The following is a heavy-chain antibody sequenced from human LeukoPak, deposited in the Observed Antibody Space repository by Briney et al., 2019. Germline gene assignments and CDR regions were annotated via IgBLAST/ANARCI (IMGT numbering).Heavy chain of an antibody. V-gene: IGHV1-69*01. D-gene: IGHD3-22*01. CDR3: ARDHGDSSGYTPSAYYYYGMDV. CDR1: GGTFSSYA. J-gene: IGHJ6*02. Sequence: ASVKVSCRASGGTFSSYAISWVRQAPGQGLEWMGGIIPIFGTANYAQKFQGRVTITADESTSTAYMELSSLRSEDTAVYYCARDHGDSSGYTPSAYYYYGMDVWGQGTTVTVSS. CDR2: IIPIFGTA.